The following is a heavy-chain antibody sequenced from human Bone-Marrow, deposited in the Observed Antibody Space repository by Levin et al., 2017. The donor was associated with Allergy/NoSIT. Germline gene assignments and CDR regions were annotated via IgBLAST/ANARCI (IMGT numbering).Heavy chain of an antibody. J-gene: IGHJ2*01. D-gene: IGHD2-15*01. Sequence: GGSLRLSCAASGFTFSSYAMNWVRQAPGKGLEWVSTITDSGDNTYYADSVKGRFAISRDNSKDTLYLQMNSLRVEDTAVYYCAKDRGCSRGSGKNFDLWGRGTLVTVS. V-gene: IGHV3-23*01. CDR2: ITDSGDNT. CDR1: GFTFSSYA. CDR3: AKDRGCSRGSGKNFDL.